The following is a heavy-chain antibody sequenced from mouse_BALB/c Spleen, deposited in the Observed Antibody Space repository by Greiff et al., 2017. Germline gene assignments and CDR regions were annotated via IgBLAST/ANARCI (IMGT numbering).Heavy chain of an antibody. CDR3: ARVEYGNYHYAMDY. CDR1: GFTFTDYY. J-gene: IGHJ4*01. Sequence: EVQGVESGGGLVQPGGSLRLSCATSGFTFTDYYMSWVRQPPGKALEWLGFIRNKANGYTTEYSASVKGRFTISRDNSQSILYLQMNTLRAEDSATYYCARVEYGNYHYAMDYWGQGTSVTVSS. D-gene: IGHD2-10*02. CDR2: IRNKANGYTT. V-gene: IGHV7-3*02.